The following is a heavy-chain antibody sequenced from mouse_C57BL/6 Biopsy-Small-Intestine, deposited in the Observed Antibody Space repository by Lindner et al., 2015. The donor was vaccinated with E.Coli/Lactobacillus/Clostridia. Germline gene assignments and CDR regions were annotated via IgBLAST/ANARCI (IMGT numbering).Heavy chain of an antibody. J-gene: IGHJ4*01. Sequence: SVKVSCKASGYTFTSHAINWVRQVAGQRLEWMGLINAGNGKTKYSQKMQGRVTMGRDTSANTVYTELSSLISEDTAVYYCARDGRLSANDFSWFDPWGQGTLVTVSS. D-gene: IGHD6-1*01. CDR2: INAGNGKT. V-gene: IGHV1-84*02. CDR1: GYTFTSHA. CDR3: ARDGRLSANDFSWFDP.